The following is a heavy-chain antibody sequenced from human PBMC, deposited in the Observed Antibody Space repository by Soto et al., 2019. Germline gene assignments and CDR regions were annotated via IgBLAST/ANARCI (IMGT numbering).Heavy chain of an antibody. CDR2: IIPIFGIG. D-gene: IGHD2-8*02. CDR1: GGTFNRYA. CDR3: ARDILSVGPRANDAFDV. Sequence: QVQLVQSGAEVKKPGSSVKVSCKASGGTFNRYAISWVRQAPGQGLEWMGGIIPIFGIGNDAQRFQGRVTITADESTGIAYVEVSDLTSEDTAVYYCARDILSVGPRANDAFDVWGQGTMVTVSS. J-gene: IGHJ3*01. V-gene: IGHV1-69*01.